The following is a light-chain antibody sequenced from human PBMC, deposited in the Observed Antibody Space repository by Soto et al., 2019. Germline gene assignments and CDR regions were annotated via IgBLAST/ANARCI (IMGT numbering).Light chain of an antibody. J-gene: IGKJ2*01. V-gene: IGKV3-15*01. CDR2: GAS. CDR3: QQGYNLPLT. Sequence: EIVMTQSPATLSVSPGESATLSCRASQSISSELAWYQQKPGQPPRLLIYGASTRATGVPARFTGSGSGSDFTLTISGLQSEDFAVYYCQQGYNLPLTFGQGTRLEI. CDR1: QSISSE.